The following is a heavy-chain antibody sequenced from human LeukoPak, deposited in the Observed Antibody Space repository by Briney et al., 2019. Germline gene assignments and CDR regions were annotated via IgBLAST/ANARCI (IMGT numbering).Heavy chain of an antibody. J-gene: IGHJ4*02. D-gene: IGHD3-22*01. CDR2: IYNDGST. Sequence: GGSLRLSCAASGLTVSSSYMSWVRQAPGKGLEWVSIIYNDGSTYYADSVKGRFTISRDNAKNSLYLQMNSLRDEDTAVYYCARDKGYYYDSSGLDYWGQGTLVTVSS. CDR3: ARDKGYYYDSSGLDY. V-gene: IGHV3-53*01. CDR1: GLTVSSSY.